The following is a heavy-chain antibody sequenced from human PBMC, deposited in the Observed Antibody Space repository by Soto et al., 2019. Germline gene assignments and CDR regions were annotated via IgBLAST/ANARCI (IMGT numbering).Heavy chain of an antibody. D-gene: IGHD1-1*01. Sequence: GASVKVSCKASGYTFTSYYMHWVRQAPGQGLEWMGRINPSGGSTSYAQKFQGRVTMTRDTSTSTVYMELSSLRSEDTAVYYCARGSSGIYYYYYYMDGWGKGTTVTVSS. V-gene: IGHV1-46*01. CDR1: GYTFTSYY. CDR2: INPSGGST. J-gene: IGHJ6*03. CDR3: ARGSSGIYYYYYYMDG.